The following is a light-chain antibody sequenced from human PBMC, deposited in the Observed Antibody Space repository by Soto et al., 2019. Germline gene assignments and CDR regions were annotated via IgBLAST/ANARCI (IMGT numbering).Light chain of an antibody. CDR3: QSYDSSLSGYV. CDR2: EVS. CDR1: SSDIGAYIY. J-gene: IGLJ1*01. Sequence: QSALTQPPSASGSPGQSVTISCTGTSSDIGAYIYVSWYQQHPGKAPKLMISEVSRRPSGVPERFSGSKSGNTASLTVSGLQADDEADYYCQSYDSSLSGYVFGTGTKLTVL. V-gene: IGLV2-8*01.